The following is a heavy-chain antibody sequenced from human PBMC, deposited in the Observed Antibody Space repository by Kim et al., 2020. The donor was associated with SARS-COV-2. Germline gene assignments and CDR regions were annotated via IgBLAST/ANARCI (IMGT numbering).Heavy chain of an antibody. Sequence: GGSLRLSCAASGFTFSSYDMHWVRQATGKGLEWVSVIGTAGDPYYPGSVKGRFIISRENAKNSLYLQMNSLRAGDTAVYYCARGPLMVRGVMPAFDIWGQGTMVTVSS. CDR1: GFTFSSYD. V-gene: IGHV3-13*05. D-gene: IGHD3-10*01. CDR2: IGTAGDP. J-gene: IGHJ3*02. CDR3: ARGPLMVRGVMPAFDI.